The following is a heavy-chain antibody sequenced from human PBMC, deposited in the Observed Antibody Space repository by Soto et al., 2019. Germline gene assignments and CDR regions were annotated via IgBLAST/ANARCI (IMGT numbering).Heavy chain of an antibody. CDR2: ISASGSRT. J-gene: IGHJ3*01. CDR3: GKDPNGDYVGGFEF. V-gene: IGHV3-23*01. D-gene: IGHD4-17*01. Sequence: GGSLRLSCAASGFTFNNYAMSWVRQAPGKGLEWVSGISASGSRTFYADSVKGRFTVSRDFSKNTLSLQMDSLRAEDTAVYLCGKDPNGDYVGGFEFWGPGTMVTVSS. CDR1: GFTFNNYA.